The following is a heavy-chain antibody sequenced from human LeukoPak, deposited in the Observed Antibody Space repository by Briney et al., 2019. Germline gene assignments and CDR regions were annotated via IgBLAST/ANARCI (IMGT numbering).Heavy chain of an antibody. J-gene: IGHJ4*02. CDR3: ASKYSTSWYHFDY. D-gene: IGHD6-13*01. CDR2: IKQDGSDK. CDR1: GFTFSKYW. V-gene: IGHV3-7*01. Sequence: GGSLRLSCAASGFTFSKYWMSWVRQAPGKGLEWVANIKQDGSDKYYVDSVKGRFTISRDNAKNSLYLQMNSLRAEDTAVYYCASKYSTSWYHFDYWGQGTLVTVSS.